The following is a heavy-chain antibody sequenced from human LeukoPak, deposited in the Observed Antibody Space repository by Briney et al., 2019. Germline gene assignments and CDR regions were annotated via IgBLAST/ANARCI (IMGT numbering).Heavy chain of an antibody. CDR1: GFTFSSYS. CDR2: ISSSSSYI. D-gene: IGHD3-3*01. J-gene: IGHJ4*02. Sequence: GGSLRLSCAASGFTFSSYSMNWVRQAPGKGLEWVSSISSSSSYIYYADSVKGRFTISRDNAKNSLYLQMNSLRAEDTAVYYCARDSDTIFGARDYWGQGTLVTVSS. V-gene: IGHV3-21*01. CDR3: ARDSDTIFGARDY.